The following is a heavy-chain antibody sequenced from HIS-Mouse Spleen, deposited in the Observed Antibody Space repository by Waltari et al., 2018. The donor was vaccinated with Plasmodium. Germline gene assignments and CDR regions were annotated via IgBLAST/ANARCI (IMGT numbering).Heavy chain of an antibody. CDR2: INPNSGGT. CDR1: AYTFTGYY. Sequence: QVQLVQSGAEVKKPGASVKVSCKASAYTFTGYYMHWVRQAPGQGLEWMGWINPNSGGTNYAQKFQGRVTMTRDTSISTAYMELSRLRSDDTAVYYCARVLGYKAAAGTFVEYFQHWGQGTLVTVSS. V-gene: IGHV1-2*02. CDR3: ARVLGYKAAAGTFVEYFQH. J-gene: IGHJ1*01. D-gene: IGHD6-13*01.